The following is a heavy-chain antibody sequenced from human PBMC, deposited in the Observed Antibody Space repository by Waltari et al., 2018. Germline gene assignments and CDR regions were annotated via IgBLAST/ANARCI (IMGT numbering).Heavy chain of an antibody. V-gene: IGHV3-23*03. CDR3: AKVSRMVRGVIATSFDY. CDR1: GFTFSNYA. Sequence: EVQLLESGGGLVQPGGSLRLSCAASGFTFSNYAMSWVRQAPGKGLEWVSVIYSGGSTYYADSVKGRFTISRDNSKNTLYLQMNSLRAEDTAVYYCAKVSRMVRGVIATSFDYWGQGTLVTVSS. CDR2: IYSGGST. D-gene: IGHD3-10*01. J-gene: IGHJ4*02.